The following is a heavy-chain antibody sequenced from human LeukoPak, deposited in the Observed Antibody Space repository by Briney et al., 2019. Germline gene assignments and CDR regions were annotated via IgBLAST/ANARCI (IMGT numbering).Heavy chain of an antibody. J-gene: IGHJ4*02. Sequence: GGSLRLSCAASGFTVSSKYMSWVRQAPGKGLEWVSTLYSNGKTYYADSVKGRFTISRDNSKNTLSLQMNSLRAEDTAVYYCARDYYDGSAYYSYYEYWGQGTLVTVSS. CDR1: GFTVSSKY. CDR2: LYSNGKT. V-gene: IGHV3-53*01. CDR3: ARDYYDGSAYYSYYEY. D-gene: IGHD3-22*01.